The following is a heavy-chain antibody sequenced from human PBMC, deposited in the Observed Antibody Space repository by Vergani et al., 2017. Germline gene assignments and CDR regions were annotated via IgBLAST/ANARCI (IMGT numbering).Heavy chain of an antibody. V-gene: IGHV3-21*01. CDR2: ISSSSSYI. D-gene: IGHD7-27*01. J-gene: IGHJ6*02. CDR1: GFTFSSYA. Sequence: EVQLLESGGGLVQPGGSLRLSCAASGFTFSSYAMSWVRQAPGKGLEWVSSISSSSSYIYYADSVKGRFTISRDNAKNSLYLQMNSLRAEDTAVYYCARDSWGRGYYYYGMDVWGQGTTVTVSS. CDR3: ARDSWGRGYYYYGMDV.